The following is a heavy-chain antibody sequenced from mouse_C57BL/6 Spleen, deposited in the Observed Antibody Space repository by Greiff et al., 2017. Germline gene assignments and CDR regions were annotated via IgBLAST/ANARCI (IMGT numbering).Heavy chain of an antibody. CDR1: GYSFTSYY. CDR3: AGGLYYYAMDY. J-gene: IGHJ4*01. D-gene: IGHD1-1*02. V-gene: IGHV1-66*01. CDR2: IYPGSGNT. Sequence: VQLQQSGPELVKPGASVKISCKASGYSFTSYYIHWVKQRPGQGLEWIGWIYPGSGNTKYNEKFKGKATLTADTSSSTAYMQLSSLTSEDSAVYYCAGGLYYYAMDYWGQGTSVTVSS.